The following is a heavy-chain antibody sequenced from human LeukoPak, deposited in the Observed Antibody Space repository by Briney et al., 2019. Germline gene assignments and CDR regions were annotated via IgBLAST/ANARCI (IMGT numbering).Heavy chain of an antibody. CDR3: AKEGDFYDILTDY. J-gene: IGHJ4*02. CDR1: GFTFSSYD. V-gene: IGHV3-23*01. Sequence: GGSLRLSCAASGFTFSSYDMSWVRQAPGKGLEWVSVISGSGGSTYYADSVKGRFTISRDNFKNTLYLQMNSLRAEDTAVYYCAKEGDFYDILTDYWGQGTLVTVSS. CDR2: ISGSGGST. D-gene: IGHD3-9*01.